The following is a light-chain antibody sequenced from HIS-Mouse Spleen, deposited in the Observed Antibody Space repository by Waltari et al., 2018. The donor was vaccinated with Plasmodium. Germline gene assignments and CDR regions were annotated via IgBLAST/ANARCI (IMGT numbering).Light chain of an antibody. CDR1: QSISSY. J-gene: IGKJ1*01. V-gene: IGKV1-39*01. Sequence: DIQMTQSPSSLSASVGDRVNITCRASQSISSYLNWYQQKPGKAPKLLIYAASSLQSGVPSRFSGSGSGTDFTLTISSLQPEDFATYYCQQSYSTPPGTFGQGTKVEIK. CDR2: AAS. CDR3: QQSYSTPPGT.